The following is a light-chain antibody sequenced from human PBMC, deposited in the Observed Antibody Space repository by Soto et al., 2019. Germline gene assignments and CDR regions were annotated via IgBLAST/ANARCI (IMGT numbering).Light chain of an antibody. J-gene: IGKJ5*01. Sequence: EIVMTQSPATLSVSPGERATLSCRASQSVSSNLAWYQQKPGQAPRLLIYGASTRATGIPARFSGSGSGTEFTLTISSLQSEDFATYYSQQLSSYPITFGQGTRLE. CDR3: QQLSSYPIT. CDR1: QSVSSN. V-gene: IGKV3-15*01. CDR2: GAS.